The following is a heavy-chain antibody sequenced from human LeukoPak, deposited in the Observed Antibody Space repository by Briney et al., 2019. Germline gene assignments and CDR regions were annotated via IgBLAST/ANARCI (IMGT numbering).Heavy chain of an antibody. D-gene: IGHD3-3*01. Sequence: SETLSLTCTVSGGSISSSSYYWGWIRQPPGKGLEWIGSIYYSGSTYYNPSLKSRVTISVDTSKNQFSLKLSSVTAADTAVYYCARRWGNADFWSGYYRANWFDPWGQGTLVTVSS. V-gene: IGHV4-39*01. J-gene: IGHJ5*02. CDR1: GGSISSSSYY. CDR2: IYYSGST. CDR3: ARRWGNADFWSGYYRANWFDP.